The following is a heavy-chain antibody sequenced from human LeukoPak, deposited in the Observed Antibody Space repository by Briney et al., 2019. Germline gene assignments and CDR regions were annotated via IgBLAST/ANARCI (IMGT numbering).Heavy chain of an antibody. CDR3: ARHFTYYYDSSGYPRDAFDI. V-gene: IGHV4-59*08. CDR2: THYSGTG. D-gene: IGHD3-22*01. Sequence: SETLSLTCAVSGGPIIASYWSWIRQPPGKGLEWIGYTHYSGTGNYNPSLKSRVTISVDMSKNQFSLILSSVTAADTALYYCARHFTYYYDSSGYPRDAFDIWGQGTMVTVSS. J-gene: IGHJ3*02. CDR1: GGPIIASY.